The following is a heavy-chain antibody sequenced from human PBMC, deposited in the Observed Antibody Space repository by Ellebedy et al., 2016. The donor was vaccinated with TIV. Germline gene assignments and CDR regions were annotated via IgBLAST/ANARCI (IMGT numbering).Heavy chain of an antibody. CDR2: IIPILGIA. V-gene: IGHV1-69*04. Sequence: SVKVSXKASRYTFTGYYMHWVRQAPGQGLEWMGRIIPILGIANYAQKFQGRVTITADKSTSTAYMELSSLRSEDTAVYYCARDSYSSSWYGYWGQGTLVTVSS. CDR3: ARDSYSSSWYGY. CDR1: RYTFTGYY. J-gene: IGHJ4*02. D-gene: IGHD6-13*01.